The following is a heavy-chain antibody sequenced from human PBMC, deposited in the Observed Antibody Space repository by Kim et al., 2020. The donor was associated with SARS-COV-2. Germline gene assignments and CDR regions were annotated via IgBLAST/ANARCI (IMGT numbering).Heavy chain of an antibody. V-gene: IGHV7-4-1*02. J-gene: IGHJ6*02. Sequence: ASVKVSCKASGYTFTSYAMNWVRQAPGQGLEWMGWINTNTGNPTYAQGFTGRFVFSLDTSVSTAYLQISSLKAEDTAVYYCARVDVGATTRYYYYYGMDVWGQGTTVTVSS. CDR2: INTNTGNP. D-gene: IGHD1-26*01. CDR3: ARVDVGATTRYYYYYGMDV. CDR1: GYTFTSYA.